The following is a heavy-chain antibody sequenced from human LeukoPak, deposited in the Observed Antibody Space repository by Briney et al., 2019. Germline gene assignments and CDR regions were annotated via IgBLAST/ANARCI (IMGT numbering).Heavy chain of an antibody. CDR3: ARDLYRYDFWSGYHYGMDV. CDR1: GYTFTSYG. V-gene: IGHV1-18*01. D-gene: IGHD3-3*01. J-gene: IGHJ6*02. CDR2: ISAYNGNT. Sequence: ASVKVSCKASGYTFTSYGISWVRQAPGHGLEWMGWISAYNGNTNYAQKLQGRVTMTTDTSTSTAYMELRSLRSDDTAVYYCARDLYRYDFWSGYHYGMDVWGQGTTVTVSS.